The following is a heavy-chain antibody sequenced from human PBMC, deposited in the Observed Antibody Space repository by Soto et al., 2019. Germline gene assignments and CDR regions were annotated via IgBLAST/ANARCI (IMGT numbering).Heavy chain of an antibody. CDR3: ARGKLSDYVWGSYRYHFDY. D-gene: IGHD3-16*02. V-gene: IGHV4-34*01. Sequence: SETLSLTCAVYGGSFSGYYWGWIRQPPGKGLEWIGEINHSGSTNYNPSLKSRVTISVDTSKNQFSLKLSSVTAADTAVYYCARGKLSDYVWGSYRYHFDYWGQGTVVTVSS. J-gene: IGHJ4*02. CDR1: GGSFSGYY. CDR2: INHSGST.